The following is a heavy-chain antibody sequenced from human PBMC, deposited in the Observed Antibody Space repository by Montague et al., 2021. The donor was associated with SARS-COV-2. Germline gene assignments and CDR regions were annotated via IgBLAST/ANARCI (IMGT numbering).Heavy chain of an antibody. V-gene: IGHV4-59*01. CDR1: GGSISNYY. Sequence: SETLSLTCTVSGGSISNYYWSWIRQPPGKGLEWIGYIYYSGSTNYNPSLKSRVTISVDTSKNQFSLKLSSVTAADTAVYYCARGTKRISTYAYVSCGNGSDYWGQGTLVTVSS. J-gene: IGHJ4*02. D-gene: IGHD3-22*01. CDR2: IYYSGST. CDR3: ARGTKRISTYAYVSCGNGSDY.